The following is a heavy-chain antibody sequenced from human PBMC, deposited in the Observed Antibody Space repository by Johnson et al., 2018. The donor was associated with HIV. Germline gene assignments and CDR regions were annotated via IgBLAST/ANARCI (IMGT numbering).Heavy chain of an antibody. D-gene: IGHD6-13*01. Sequence: QVQLVESGGGVVQPGRSLRLSCAASGFTFSNYAMHWVRQAPGKGLARLSVISYEGSNKYYVDSVKGRFTISRDNSKNTLYLQMNSLRAEDTAVYYCARELGGSSLPFGAFDIWGQGTMVTVSS. CDR2: ISYEGSNK. CDR3: ARELGGSSLPFGAFDI. V-gene: IGHV3-30*04. J-gene: IGHJ3*02. CDR1: GFTFSNYA.